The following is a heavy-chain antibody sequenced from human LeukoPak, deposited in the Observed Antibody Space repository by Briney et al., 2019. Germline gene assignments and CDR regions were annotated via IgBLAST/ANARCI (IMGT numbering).Heavy chain of an antibody. CDR2: IYYSGST. V-gene: IGHV4-59*01. CDR3: AREDCYGYGNWFDP. D-gene: IGHD5-18*01. J-gene: IGHJ5*02. CDR1: GGSISSYY. Sequence: SETLCLTCTASGGSISSYYWSWIRQPPGKGLEWIGYIYYSGSTNYNASLKSRVTISVDTSKNQFSLKLSSVTAADTAVYYCAREDCYGYGNWFDPLGQGALVAVSS.